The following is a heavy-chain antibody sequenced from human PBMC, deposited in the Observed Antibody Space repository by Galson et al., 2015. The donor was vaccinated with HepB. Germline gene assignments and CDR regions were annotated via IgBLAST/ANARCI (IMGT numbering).Heavy chain of an antibody. D-gene: IGHD2-21*02. J-gene: IGHJ4*02. CDR1: GFTFSSYS. V-gene: IGHV3-48*02. CDR3: AGREPCGGDCYSDY. CDR2: ISSSSSTI. Sequence: SLRLSCAASGFTFSSYSMNWVRQAPGKGLEWVSYISSSSSTIYYADSVKGRFTISRDNAKNSLYLQMNSLRDEDTAVYYCAGREPCGGDCYSDYWGQGTLVTVSS.